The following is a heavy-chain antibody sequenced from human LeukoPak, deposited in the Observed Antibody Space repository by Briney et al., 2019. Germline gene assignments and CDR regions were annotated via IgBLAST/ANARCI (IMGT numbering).Heavy chain of an antibody. D-gene: IGHD6-13*01. Sequence: GGSLRLSCAASGFTFSSYAMSWVRQAPGKGLEWVANIKQDGSEKYYVDSVKGRFTISRDNAKNSLYLQMNSLRAEDTAVYYCARSTIARVYYYYGMDVWGQGTTVTVSS. J-gene: IGHJ6*02. CDR1: GFTFSSYA. V-gene: IGHV3-7*01. CDR2: IKQDGSEK. CDR3: ARSTIARVYYYYGMDV.